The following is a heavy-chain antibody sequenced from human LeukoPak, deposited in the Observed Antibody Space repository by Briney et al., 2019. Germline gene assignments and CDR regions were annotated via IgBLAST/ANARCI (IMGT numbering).Heavy chain of an antibody. CDR2: ISYDGSNK. D-gene: IGHD1-26*01. CDR1: GFTFSSYG. V-gene: IGHV3-30*18. Sequence: PGGSLRLSCAASGFTFSSYGMHWVRQAPGKGLEWVAVISYDGSNKYYADSVKGRFTISRDNSKNTLYLQMNSRRAEDTAVYYCAKAYSGSYYGAFDIWGQGTMVTVSS. J-gene: IGHJ3*02. CDR3: AKAYSGSYYGAFDI.